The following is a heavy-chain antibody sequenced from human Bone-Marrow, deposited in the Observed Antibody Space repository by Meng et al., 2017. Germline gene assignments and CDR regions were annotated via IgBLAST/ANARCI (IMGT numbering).Heavy chain of an antibody. J-gene: IGHJ6*02. D-gene: IGHD6-6*01. V-gene: IGHV3-48*03. CDR2: ISSSGSTI. CDR1: GFTFSSYE. Sequence: GESLKISCAASGFTFSSYEMNWVRQAPGKGLEWVSYISSSGSTIYYADSVKGRFTISRDNAKNSLYLQMNSLRAEDTAVYYCARVIAARSYYYGMDVWGQGTMVTVSS. CDR3: ARVIAARSYYYGMDV.